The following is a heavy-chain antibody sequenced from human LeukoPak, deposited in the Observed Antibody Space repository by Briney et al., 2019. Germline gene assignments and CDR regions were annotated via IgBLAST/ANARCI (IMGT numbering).Heavy chain of an antibody. V-gene: IGHV3-33*06. CDR1: GFTFSSYG. CDR2: IWYDGSNK. J-gene: IGHJ5*02. Sequence: PGESLKISCAASGFTFSSYGFHWVRQAPGKGLEWVAVIWYDGSNKYYADSVKGRFTISRDSSKNTLYLQMNSLRAEDTAVYYCAKDGSGGGWKWFDPWGQGTLVTVSS. D-gene: IGHD2-15*01. CDR3: AKDGSGGGWKWFDP.